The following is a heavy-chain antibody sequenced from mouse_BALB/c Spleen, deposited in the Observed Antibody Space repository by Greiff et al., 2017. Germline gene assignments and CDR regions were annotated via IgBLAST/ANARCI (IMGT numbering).Heavy chain of an antibody. CDR2: ISDGGSYT. CDR1: GFTFSDYY. Sequence: EVQRVESGGGLVKPGGSLKLSCAASGFTFSDYYMYWVRQTPEKRLEWVATISDGGSYTYYPDSVKGRFTISRDNAKNNLYLQMSSLKSEDTAMYYCARDGTTGTYYAMDYWGQGTSVTVSS. D-gene: IGHD1-1*01. J-gene: IGHJ4*01. V-gene: IGHV5-4*02. CDR3: ARDGTTGTYYAMDY.